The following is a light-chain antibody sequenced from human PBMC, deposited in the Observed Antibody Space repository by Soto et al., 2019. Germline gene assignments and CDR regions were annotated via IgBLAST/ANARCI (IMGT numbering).Light chain of an antibody. CDR1: QSISNW. J-gene: IGKJ5*01. CDR2: DVS. V-gene: IGKV1-5*01. CDR3: QQYDNFPRAIN. Sequence: DIQMTQSPSTLSPSAGESFPITFRASQSISNWLAGYQQKPGKAPTLLIYDVSRLESGVPSRFSGSGSGTEFTLTINSLQPDDFATYYCQQYDNFPRAINFGQGTRLEIK.